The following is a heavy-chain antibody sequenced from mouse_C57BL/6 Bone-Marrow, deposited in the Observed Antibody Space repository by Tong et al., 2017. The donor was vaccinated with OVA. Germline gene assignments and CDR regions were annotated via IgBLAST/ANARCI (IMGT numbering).Heavy chain of an antibody. CDR2: INSDGGST. Sequence: EVQLQESGGGLVQPGESLKLSCESNEYEFPSHDMSWVRKTPEKRLELVAAINSDGGSTYYPDTMERRFIISRDNTKKTLYLQMSSLRSEDTALYNCARRNRIGTTDFDYWGQGTTITVSS. J-gene: IGHJ2*01. V-gene: IGHV5-2*01. D-gene: IGHD2-14*01. CDR1: EYEFPSHD. CDR3: ARRNRIGTTDFDY.